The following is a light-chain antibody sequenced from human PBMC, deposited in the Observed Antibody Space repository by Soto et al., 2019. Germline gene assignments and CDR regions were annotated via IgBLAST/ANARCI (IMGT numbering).Light chain of an antibody. CDR3: SSYTSSSTLVV. Sequence: QSALTQPASVSGSPGQSITISSTGTSSDGGGYNYVSWYQQHPGKAPKLMIYDVSNRPSGVSNRFSGSKSGNTASLTISGLQAEDEAGYYCSSYTSSSTLVVFGGGTKVTVL. V-gene: IGLV2-14*01. CDR1: SSDGGGYNY. CDR2: DVS. J-gene: IGLJ2*01.